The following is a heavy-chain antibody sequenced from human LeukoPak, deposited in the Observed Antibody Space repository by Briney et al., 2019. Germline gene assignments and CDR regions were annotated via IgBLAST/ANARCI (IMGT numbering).Heavy chain of an antibody. CDR2: IYPGDSDT. Sequence: GESLKISCKGSGYTFTSYYIVWVRQMPGKGLEWMGIIYPGDSDTRYSPSFQGQVTISADKSINTAYLHWSSLKASDTAMYYCARVVADNWFDPWSQGTLVTVSS. CDR1: GYTFTSYY. J-gene: IGHJ5*02. V-gene: IGHV5-51*01. CDR3: ARVVADNWFDP.